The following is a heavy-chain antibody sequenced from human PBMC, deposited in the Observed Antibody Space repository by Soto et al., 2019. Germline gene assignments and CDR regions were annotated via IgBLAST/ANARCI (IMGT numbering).Heavy chain of an antibody. Sequence: SETLSLTCTLSGGSISSYYWSWIRQPPGKGLEWIGYIYYSGSTYYNPSLKSRVTISVDTSKNQFSLKLSSVTAADTAVYYCARALPYYYDSSGYWGVRYFDYWGQGTVVTVSS. CDR3: ARALPYYYDSSGYWGVRYFDY. J-gene: IGHJ4*02. CDR2: IYYSGST. CDR1: GGSISSYY. V-gene: IGHV4-59*01. D-gene: IGHD3-22*01.